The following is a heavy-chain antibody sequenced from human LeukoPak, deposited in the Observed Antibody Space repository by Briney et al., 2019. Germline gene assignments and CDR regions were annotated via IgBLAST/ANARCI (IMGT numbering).Heavy chain of an antibody. Sequence: GGSLRLSCAASGFTFKDYWMSWVRQVPRKGPEWVANIKQDGSVEHYLDSEKGRFTISRDNAKNSLFLQMNSLIAEDTAVYYCARWAGVTDQWGQGTLVTVSS. D-gene: IGHD3-10*01. J-gene: IGHJ4*02. V-gene: IGHV3-7*01. CDR2: IKQDGSVE. CDR1: GFTFKDYW. CDR3: ARWAGVTDQ.